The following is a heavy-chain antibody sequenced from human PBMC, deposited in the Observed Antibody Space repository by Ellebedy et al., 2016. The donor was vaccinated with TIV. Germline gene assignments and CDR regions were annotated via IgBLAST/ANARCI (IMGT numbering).Heavy chain of an antibody. V-gene: IGHV3-23*01. J-gene: IGHJ4*01. CDR2: VAERDGRT. D-gene: IGHD1-1*01. CDR3: AKRDDNWGFFDY. Sequence: PGGSLRLSCAASGFTFDDYVMARVRQVPGKGLEWVSAVAERDGRTFYADSVKGRFSISRDNSKNTLFLQMNSLTAGDTAVYYCAKRDDNWGFFDYWGHGTLVTVS. CDR1: GFTFDDYV.